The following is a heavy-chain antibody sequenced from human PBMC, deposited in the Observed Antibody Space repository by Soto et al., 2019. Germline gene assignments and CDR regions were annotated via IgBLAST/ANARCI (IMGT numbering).Heavy chain of an antibody. V-gene: IGHV1-69*01. Sequence: QEQLVQSGAEVKKSGSSVKVSCKDTGGLFSSYAVSWVRQAPGQGLEWMGGIIPVFDTVYYAQKFQGRVTMTADECTNTAYMELSSLRSEDTAMYYCARGGSGYVWFNEFWGQGTLVTVSS. CDR2: IIPVFDTV. J-gene: IGHJ4*02. CDR3: ARGGSGYVWFNEF. D-gene: IGHD3-22*01. CDR1: GGLFSSYA.